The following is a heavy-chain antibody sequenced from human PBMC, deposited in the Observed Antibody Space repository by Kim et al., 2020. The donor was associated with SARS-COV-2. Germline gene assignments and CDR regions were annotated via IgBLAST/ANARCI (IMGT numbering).Heavy chain of an antibody. CDR2: ISYDGSNK. V-gene: IGHV3-30*18. CDR1: GFTFSSYG. CDR3: AKEPRPYCSSTSCYGYYYMDV. D-gene: IGHD2-2*01. Sequence: GGSLRLSCAASGFTFSSYGMHWVRQAPGKGLEWVAVISYDGSNKYYADSVKGRFTISRDNSKNTLYLQMNSLRAEDTAVYYCAKEPRPYCSSTSCYGYYYMDVWGKGTTVTVSS. J-gene: IGHJ6*03.